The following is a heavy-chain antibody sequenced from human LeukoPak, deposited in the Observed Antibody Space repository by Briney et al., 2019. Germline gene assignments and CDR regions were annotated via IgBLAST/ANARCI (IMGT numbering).Heavy chain of an antibody. CDR3: AKAKPPYSSGWYGDFDY. CDR1: GFTFSSYA. D-gene: IGHD6-19*01. V-gene: IGHV3-23*01. J-gene: IGHJ4*02. CDR2: ISGSGGST. Sequence: GGSLRLSCAASGFTFSSYAMSWVRQAPGKGLEWVSAISGSGGSTYYADSVKGRFTISRDNSKNTLYLQMNSLRAEDTAVYYCAKAKPPYSSGWYGDFDYWGQGTLVTVSS.